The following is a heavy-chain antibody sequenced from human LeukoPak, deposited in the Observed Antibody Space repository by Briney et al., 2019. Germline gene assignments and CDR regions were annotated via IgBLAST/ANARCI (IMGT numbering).Heavy chain of an antibody. CDR3: ANTRGDCSGGSGYSGIFDY. V-gene: IGHV4-59*01. Sequence: SETLSLTCTVSGGSFSNYYWSWIRQPSGKGLEWIAYFSYSGSTKYSPSLKSRVTISGDTSKNQFSLQLSSVTAADTAVYYCANTRGDCSGGSGYSGIFDYGGQGTWSPSPQ. J-gene: IGHJ4*02. CDR1: GGSFSNYY. CDR2: FSYSGST. D-gene: IGHD2-15*01.